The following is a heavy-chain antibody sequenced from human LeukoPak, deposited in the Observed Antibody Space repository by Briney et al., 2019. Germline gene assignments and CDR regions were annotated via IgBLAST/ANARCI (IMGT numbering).Heavy chain of an antibody. D-gene: IGHD4-17*01. CDR3: SRHDYDGVQNYYSYYMDV. Sequence: TSETLSLTCTVSGGSISSSPYFWGWLRQPQGKGLEWISSNYYSGTTYYNPAHKSRFTISVDTSKNQFSLMLSSVTAADTAVYYCSRHDYDGVQNYYSYYMDVWGKGTTVTVSS. J-gene: IGHJ6*03. V-gene: IGHV4-39*01. CDR1: GGSISSSPYF. CDR2: NYYSGTT.